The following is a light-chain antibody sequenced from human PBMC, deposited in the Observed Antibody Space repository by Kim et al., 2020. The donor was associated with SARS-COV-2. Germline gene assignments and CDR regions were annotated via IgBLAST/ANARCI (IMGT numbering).Light chain of an antibody. CDR1: PSIDTW. CDR2: DAS. Sequence: DIQMTQSPSTLSASVGDRVTITCRASPSIDTWSAWYQQKPGKAPKLLIYDASSLESGVPSRFSGSGSAAEFTLTITSLQPDDFATYFCQQYKTYPWTFGQGTKVDIK. J-gene: IGKJ1*01. CDR3: QQYKTYPWT. V-gene: IGKV1-5*01.